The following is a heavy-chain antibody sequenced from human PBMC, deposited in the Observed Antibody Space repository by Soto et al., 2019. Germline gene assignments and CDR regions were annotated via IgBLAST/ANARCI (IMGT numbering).Heavy chain of an antibody. CDR3: AKGAYCSSTSCYSSGWFDP. V-gene: IGHV3-23*01. D-gene: IGHD2-2*01. CDR1: GFTFSSYA. J-gene: IGHJ5*02. Sequence: EVQLLESGGGLVQPGGSLRLSCAASGFTFSSYAMSWVRQAPGKGLEWVSAISGSGGSTYYADSVKGRFTISRDNSKNTLYLQMNSLRAEDTAVYYCAKGAYCSSTSCYSSGWFDPWGQGTLVTVSS. CDR2: ISGSGGST.